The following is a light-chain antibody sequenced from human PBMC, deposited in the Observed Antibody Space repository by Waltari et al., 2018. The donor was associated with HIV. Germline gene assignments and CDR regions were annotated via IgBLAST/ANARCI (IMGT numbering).Light chain of an antibody. V-gene: IGLV1-40*01. CDR3: QSYDSSLSSSV. J-gene: IGLJ3*02. Sequence: QSVLTQPPSVSAAPGQRGTIPCAGTSSNIAAGYVVHLYQQLPGTAHTLLLHTNSNRPSEVPDRFSGSKSGTLASLAITGLQAEDEADYYCQSYDSSLSSSVFGGGTKLTVL. CDR1: SSNIAAGYV. CDR2: TNS.